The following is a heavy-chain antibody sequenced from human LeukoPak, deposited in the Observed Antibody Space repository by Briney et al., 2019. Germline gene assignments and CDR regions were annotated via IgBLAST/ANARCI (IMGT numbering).Heavy chain of an antibody. J-gene: IGHJ3*02. CDR3: AKDGGPNYDSSGYYTDDAFDI. D-gene: IGHD3-22*01. CDR1: GFTFSSYW. Sequence: GGSLRLSCAASGFTFSSYWMSWVRQAPGKGLEWVANIKQDGSEKYYVDSVKGRFTISRDNAKNSLYLQMNSLRAEDTAVYYCAKDGGPNYDSSGYYTDDAFDIRGQGTMVTVSS. CDR2: IKQDGSEK. V-gene: IGHV3-7*03.